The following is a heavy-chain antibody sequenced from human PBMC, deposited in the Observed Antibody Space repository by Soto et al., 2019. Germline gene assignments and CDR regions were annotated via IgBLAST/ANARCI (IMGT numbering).Heavy chain of an antibody. D-gene: IGHD3-9*01. CDR3: ADILTGYGSFDY. CDR1: GGSISSSSYY. J-gene: IGHJ4*02. Sequence: PSETLSLTCTVSGGSISSSSYYWGWIRQPPGKGLEWIGRIYYSGSTYYNPSLKSRLTISVDTSKNQFSLKLSSVTDADTAVYYCADILTGYGSFDYWGQGTLVTVSS. V-gene: IGHV4-39*01. CDR2: IYYSGST.